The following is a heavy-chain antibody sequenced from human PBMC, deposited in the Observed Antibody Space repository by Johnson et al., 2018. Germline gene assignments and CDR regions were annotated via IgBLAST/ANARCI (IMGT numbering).Heavy chain of an antibody. CDR1: GFTFSSYA. V-gene: IGHV3-23*04. CDR3: AKGYGDQYYYYMDV. Sequence: EVQLVESGGGLVQPGGSLRLSCAASGFTFSSYAMSWVRQAPGKGLEWVSAISGRGGSTYYADSVKGRFIISRDNSKNTLYLQMNSLRAEDTAVYYCAKGYGDQYYYYMDVWGKGTTVTVSS. J-gene: IGHJ6*03. CDR2: ISGRGGST. D-gene: IGHD4-17*01.